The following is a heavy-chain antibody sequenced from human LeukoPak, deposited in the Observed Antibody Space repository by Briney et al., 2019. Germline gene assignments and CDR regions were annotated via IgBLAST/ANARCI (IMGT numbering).Heavy chain of an antibody. D-gene: IGHD3-22*01. CDR2: FIPILSIA. J-gene: IGHJ3*02. V-gene: IGHV1-69*04. CDR1: EDTFNSHP. CDR3: ARDMYFYDSTRKSDALDI. Sequence: GASVKVSCKASEDTFNSHPITWVRQAPGQGLEWVGRFIPILSIANYVQKFQGRVTFTADESTRTAFMELSGLRSEDTAVYYCARDMYFYDSTRKSDALDIWGQGTMVTVSS.